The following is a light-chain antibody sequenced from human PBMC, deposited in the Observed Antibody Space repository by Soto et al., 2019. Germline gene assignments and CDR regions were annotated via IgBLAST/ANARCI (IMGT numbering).Light chain of an antibody. V-gene: IGKV1-9*01. CDR1: QGISSY. CDR3: QQLNSYPL. CDR2: AAS. Sequence: DIQLTQSPSFLSASVGDRVTITCRATQGISSYLAWYQQKPWKAPKLLIYAASTLQSGARSRFSGSGSGTEFTLTISSLQTEDFATYYCQQLNSYPLFGPGTKVDIK. J-gene: IGKJ3*01.